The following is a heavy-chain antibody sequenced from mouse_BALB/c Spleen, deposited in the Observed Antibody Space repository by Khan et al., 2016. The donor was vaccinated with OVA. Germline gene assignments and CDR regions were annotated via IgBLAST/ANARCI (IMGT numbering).Heavy chain of an antibody. CDR1: GYSITSDYA. J-gene: IGHJ4*01. CDR3: ARRGTAFTTATFFYAMDY. CDR2: ISYSGSA. V-gene: IGHV3-2*02. D-gene: IGHD1-2*01. Sequence: EVQLQESGPGLVKPSQSLSLTCTVTGYSITSDYAWNWIRQFPGNKLEWMGYISYSGSASYNPSLKSRFSITRDTSKNQFFLQLNSVTTEDTATYFCARRGTAFTTATFFYAMDYWGQGTSVTVSS.